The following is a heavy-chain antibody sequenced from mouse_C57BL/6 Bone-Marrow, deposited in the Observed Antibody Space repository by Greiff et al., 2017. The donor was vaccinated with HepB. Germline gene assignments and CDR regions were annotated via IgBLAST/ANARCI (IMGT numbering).Heavy chain of an antibody. CDR2: IDPENGDT. Sequence: EVQLQQSGAELVRPGASVKLSCTASGFNIKDDYMHWVKQRPEQGLEWIGWIDPENGDTEYASKFQGKATITADTSSNTAYLQLSSLTSEDTAVYYCTTYYGSRGDYWGQGTTLTVSS. CDR3: TTYYGSRGDY. D-gene: IGHD1-1*01. J-gene: IGHJ2*01. V-gene: IGHV14-4*01. CDR1: GFNIKDDY.